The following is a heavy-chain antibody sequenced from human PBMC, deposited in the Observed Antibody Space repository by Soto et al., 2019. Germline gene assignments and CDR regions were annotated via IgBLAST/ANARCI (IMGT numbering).Heavy chain of an antibody. D-gene: IGHD5-12*01. Sequence: EVQLVESGGGLVQPGRSLRLSCAASGFTFDGYAMHWVRQAPGKGLEWVSGISWNSGSIGYADSVKGRFTISRDNAKNSLYLQMNSLRSEDTALYYCAKDMGYDLSPLGYFDYWGQGTLVTVSS. V-gene: IGHV3-9*01. J-gene: IGHJ4*02. CDR1: GFTFDGYA. CDR2: ISWNSGSI. CDR3: AKDMGYDLSPLGYFDY.